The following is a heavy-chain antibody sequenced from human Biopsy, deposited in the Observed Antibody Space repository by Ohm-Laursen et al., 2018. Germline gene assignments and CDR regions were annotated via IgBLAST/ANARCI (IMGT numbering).Heavy chain of an antibody. V-gene: IGHV1-24*01. CDR3: AADINVWNVNY. D-gene: IGHD1-1*01. CDR1: GYSLTELS. Sequence: GSSVKVSCKVSGYSLTELSMHWVRQAPGQGLEWMGGFAPENGRIVYSQKFQGGVTMTEDTSTSTAYMELRSLRSEDTAVYYCAADINVWNVNYWGQGTQVTVSS. J-gene: IGHJ4*02. CDR2: FAPENGRI.